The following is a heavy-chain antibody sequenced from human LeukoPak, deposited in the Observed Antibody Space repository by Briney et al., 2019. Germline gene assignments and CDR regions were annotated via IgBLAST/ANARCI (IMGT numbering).Heavy chain of an antibody. Sequence: SETLSLTCAVYGGSFSGYYWSWISQPPGKGLEWIGEINHSGSTNYNPSLKSRVTISVDTSKNQFSLKLSSVTAADTAVYYCARGLSPRINMVRGVRPPFRGVFDYWGQGTLVTVSS. D-gene: IGHD3-10*01. CDR2: INHSGST. J-gene: IGHJ4*02. CDR3: ARGLSPRINMVRGVRPPFRGVFDY. V-gene: IGHV4-34*01. CDR1: GGSFSGYY.